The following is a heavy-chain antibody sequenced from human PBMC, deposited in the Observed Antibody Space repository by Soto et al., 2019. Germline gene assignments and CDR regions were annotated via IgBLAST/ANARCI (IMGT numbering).Heavy chain of an antibody. J-gene: IGHJ6*02. V-gene: IGHV4-4*02. CDR1: AGSISSSNW. CDR3: ASRLIAAAGKRDYYYYGMDV. D-gene: IGHD6-13*01. CDR2: IYHSGST. Sequence: SETLSLTCAVSAGSISSSNWWSWVRQPPGKGLEWIGEIYHSGSTNYNPSLKSRVTISVDKSKNQFSLKLSSVTAADTAVYYCASRLIAAAGKRDYYYYGMDVWGQGTTVTVSS.